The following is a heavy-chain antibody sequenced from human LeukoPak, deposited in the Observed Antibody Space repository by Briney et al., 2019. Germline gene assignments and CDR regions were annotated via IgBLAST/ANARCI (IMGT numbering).Heavy chain of an antibody. CDR3: ARDTGIRYCSGGSCQGLDY. D-gene: IGHD2-15*01. CDR2: IYYSGST. CDR1: GGSISSYY. Sequence: SETLSLTCTVSGGSISSYYWSWIRQPPGKGLEWIGYIYYSGSTNYNPSLKSRVTISVDTSKNQFSLKLSSVTAADTAVYYCARDTGIRYCSGGSCQGLDYWGQGTLVTVSS. V-gene: IGHV4-59*12. J-gene: IGHJ4*02.